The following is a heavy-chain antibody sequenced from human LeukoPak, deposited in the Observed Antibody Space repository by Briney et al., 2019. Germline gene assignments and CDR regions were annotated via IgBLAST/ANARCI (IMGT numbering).Heavy chain of an antibody. CDR1: GGTFSSYA. J-gene: IGHJ4*02. CDR2: IIPIFGTA. D-gene: IGHD2-15*01. V-gene: IGHV1-69*05. Sequence: SVKVSCKASGGTFSSYAISWVRQAPGQGLEWMGRIIPIFGTANYAQEFQGRVTITTDESTSTAYMELSSLRSEDTAVYYCARDEGGGPFDYWGQGTLVTVSS. CDR3: ARDEGGGPFDY.